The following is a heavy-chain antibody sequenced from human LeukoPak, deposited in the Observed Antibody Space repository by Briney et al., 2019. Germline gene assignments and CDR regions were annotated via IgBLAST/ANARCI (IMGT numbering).Heavy chain of an antibody. Sequence: SETLSLTCAVYGASFSGYYWSWIRQPPGKGLEWIGEINHSGSTNYNPSLKSRVTISVDTSKNQFSLKLSSVTAADTAVYYCARGLRRWGQGTLVTVSS. CDR2: INHSGST. CDR3: ARGLRR. J-gene: IGHJ4*02. CDR1: GASFSGYY. V-gene: IGHV4-34*01.